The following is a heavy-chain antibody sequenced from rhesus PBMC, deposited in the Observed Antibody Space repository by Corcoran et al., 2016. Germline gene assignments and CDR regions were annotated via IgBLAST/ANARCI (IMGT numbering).Heavy chain of an antibody. J-gene: IGHJ4*01. CDR3: ARGSNYWNY. Sequence: QVQLHESGPGLVKPSETLSLTCAVYGGSFSRYWWSWIRQPQGKGREWTVEIHGNSESPTYHPSHKSRVTISKGPSKNQFSLKLSSVTAADTAVYYCARGSNYWNYWCQGVLVTVSS. CDR2: IHGNSESP. V-gene: IGHV4-80*01. CDR1: GGSFSRYW. D-gene: IGHD4-23*01.